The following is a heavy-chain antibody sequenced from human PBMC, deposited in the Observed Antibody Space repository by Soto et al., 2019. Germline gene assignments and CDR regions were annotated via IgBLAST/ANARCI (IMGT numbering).Heavy chain of an antibody. CDR3: AREVERGHSYGYLEY. CDR1: GYTFTSYY. CDR2: INPSGGST. Sequence: QVQLVQSGAEVKKPGASVKVSCEASGYTFTSYYMHWVRQAPGQGLEWMGIINPSGGSTSYAQKFQGRVTMHRDTSTSAVYMELSSLRSEDTAVYYCAREVERGHSYGYLEYWGQGTLVTVSS. V-gene: IGHV1-46*01. J-gene: IGHJ4*02. D-gene: IGHD5-18*01.